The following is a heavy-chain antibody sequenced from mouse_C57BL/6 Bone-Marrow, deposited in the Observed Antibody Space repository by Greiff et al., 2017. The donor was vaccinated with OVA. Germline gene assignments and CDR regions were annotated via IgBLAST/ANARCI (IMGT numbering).Heavy chain of an antibody. CDR1: GFNIKDDY. CDR2: IDTENGDT. D-gene: IGHD1-3*01. J-gene: IGHJ2*01. V-gene: IGHV14-4*01. CDR3: TTGRSGFLYYFDY. Sequence: VQLKESGAELVRPGASVKLSCTASGFNIKDDYMHWVKQRPEQGLEWIGWIDTENGDTEYASKFQGKATITADTSSNTAYLQLSSLTSEDTAVYYCTTGRSGFLYYFDYWGQGTTLTVAS.